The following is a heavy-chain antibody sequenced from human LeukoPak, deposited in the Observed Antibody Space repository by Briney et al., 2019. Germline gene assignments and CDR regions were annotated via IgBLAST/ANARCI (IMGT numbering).Heavy chain of an antibody. V-gene: IGHV4-59*01. J-gene: IGHJ4*02. CDR2: IYYSGST. D-gene: IGHD3-22*01. CDR1: GGSISSYY. CDR3: ARGDYYDRTLDY. Sequence: SETLSLTCTVSGGSISSYYWSWIRQPPGKGLEWIGYIYYSGSTNYNPSLKNRVTISVDTSKNQFSLKLSSVTAADTAVYYCARGDYYDRTLDYWGQGTLVTVSS.